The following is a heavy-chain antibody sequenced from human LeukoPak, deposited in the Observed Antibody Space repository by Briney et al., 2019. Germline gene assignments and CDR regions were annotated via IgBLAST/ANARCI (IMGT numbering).Heavy chain of an antibody. V-gene: IGHV1-69*13. Sequence: GASVKVSCKPSGGTFSSYGFSWVRQAPGQGLEWMGGIVPIFGTTNYAQKFQGRVSITADESTSTAYMDLSSLRSEDTAVYYCAGVSDVVAQAFDYWGQGTLVTVSS. J-gene: IGHJ4*02. CDR2: IVPIFGTT. CDR1: GGTFSSYG. CDR3: AGVSDVVAQAFDY. D-gene: IGHD5-12*01.